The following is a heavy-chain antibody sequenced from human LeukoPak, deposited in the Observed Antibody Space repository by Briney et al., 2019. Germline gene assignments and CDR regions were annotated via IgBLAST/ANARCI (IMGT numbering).Heavy chain of an antibody. J-gene: IGHJ4*02. CDR3: VGRLGALAQMGVSYFDY. V-gene: IGHV3-7*01. CDR1: GFTFSNSW. CDR2: IKEDGSDK. D-gene: IGHD3-16*01. Sequence: PGGSLRLSCLASGFTFSNSWMTWVRQAPGRGLEWVANIKEDGSDKQYVDSVRGRFTISRDNAKNSVSLQMDGLRAEDTAVYYCVGRLGALAQMGVSYFDYWGQGTLVTVSS.